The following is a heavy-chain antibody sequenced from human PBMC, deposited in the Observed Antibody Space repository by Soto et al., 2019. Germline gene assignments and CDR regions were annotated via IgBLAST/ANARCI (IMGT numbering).Heavy chain of an antibody. J-gene: IGHJ6*02. D-gene: IGHD2-2*01. Sequence: ASVKVSCKASGYTFTSYGISWVRQAPGQGLEWMGWISAYNGNTNYAQKLQGRVTMTTDTSTSTAYMELRGLRSDDTAVYYCARDYIVVVPAAMLYYYYYGMDVWGQGTTVTVSS. CDR1: GYTFTSYG. V-gene: IGHV1-18*01. CDR2: ISAYNGNT. CDR3: ARDYIVVVPAAMLYYYYYGMDV.